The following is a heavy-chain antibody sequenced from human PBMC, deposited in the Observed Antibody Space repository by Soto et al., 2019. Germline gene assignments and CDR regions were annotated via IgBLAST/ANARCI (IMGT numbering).Heavy chain of an antibody. D-gene: IGHD3-9*01. J-gene: IGHJ6*02. Sequence: PSETLSLTCAVSGGSISIGGYSWCWIRQPPGKGLEWIGYIYHSGSTYYNPSLKSRVTISVDRSKNQFSLKLSSVTAADTAVYYCAREARRYDILTGYYYYYGMDVWGQGTTVTVSS. CDR1: GGSISIGGYS. CDR3: AREARRYDILTGYYYYYGMDV. CDR2: IYHSGST. V-gene: IGHV4-30-2*01.